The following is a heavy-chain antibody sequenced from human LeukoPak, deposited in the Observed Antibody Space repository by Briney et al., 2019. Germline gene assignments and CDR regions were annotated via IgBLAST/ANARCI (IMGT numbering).Heavy chain of an antibody. V-gene: IGHV3-21*01. Sequence: GGSLRLSCAASGFTFSSYSMNWVRQAPGKGLEWVSSISSSSSYIYYADSVKGRFTISRDNAKNSLYLQMNSLRAEDTAVYYCASQPEWELFAFDIWGQGTMVTVSS. CDR1: GFTFSSYS. CDR2: ISSSSSYI. J-gene: IGHJ3*02. D-gene: IGHD1-26*01. CDR3: ASQPEWELFAFDI.